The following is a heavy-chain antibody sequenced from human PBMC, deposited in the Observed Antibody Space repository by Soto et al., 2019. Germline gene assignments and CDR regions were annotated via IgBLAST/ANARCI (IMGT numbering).Heavy chain of an antibody. CDR1: GFTFFTSA. Sequence: SVKVSCKASGFTFFTSAVQWVRQARGQRLEWIGWIVVASGNTNYAQQSQERVTITRDMSTNTAYMELSSLRSEDTAVYYCAADPYCGGDCYFDYWGQGIMVTVSS. CDR2: IVVASGNT. D-gene: IGHD2-21*02. V-gene: IGHV1-58*01. J-gene: IGHJ4*02. CDR3: AADPYCGGDCYFDY.